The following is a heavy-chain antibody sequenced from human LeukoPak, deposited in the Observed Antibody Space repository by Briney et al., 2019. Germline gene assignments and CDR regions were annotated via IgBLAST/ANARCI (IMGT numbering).Heavy chain of an antibody. CDR1: GFTFSSYS. J-gene: IGHJ6*04. CDR2: ISSSSSYI. D-gene: IGHD3-10*02. Sequence: GGSLRLSCAASGFTFSSYSMNWVRQAPGKGLEWVSCISSSSSYIYYADSVKGRFTISRDNAENSLYLQMNSLRAEDTAVYYCAELGITMIGGVWGKGTTVTISS. V-gene: IGHV3-21*01. CDR3: AELGITMIGGV.